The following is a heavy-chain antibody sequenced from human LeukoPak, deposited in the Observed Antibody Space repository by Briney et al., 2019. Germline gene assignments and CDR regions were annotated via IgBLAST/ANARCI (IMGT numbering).Heavy chain of an antibody. D-gene: IGHD3-22*01. CDR3: ARAANYYDSSGSPLSDY. CDR1: GFTFSSYA. Sequence: GRSLRLSCGASGFTFSSYAMHWVRQAPGKGLEWVAVISYDGSNKYYADSVKGRFTISRDNSKNTLYLQMNSLRAEDTAVYYCARAANYYDSSGSPLSDYWGQGTLVTVSS. V-gene: IGHV3-30-3*01. J-gene: IGHJ4*02. CDR2: ISYDGSNK.